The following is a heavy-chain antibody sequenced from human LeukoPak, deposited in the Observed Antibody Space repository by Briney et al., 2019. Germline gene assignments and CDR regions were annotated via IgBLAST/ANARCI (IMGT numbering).Heavy chain of an antibody. D-gene: IGHD2-2*01. CDR3: ARSAAGSY. Sequence: GGSLRLSCAASGFTFGSFWMTWVHQAPGKGLEWVANIRHDGSEKYYVDSVKGRFTISRDNAKNSLSLQMDSLRAEDTAVYYCARSAAGSYWGQGTLVTVSS. V-gene: IGHV3-7*01. CDR2: IRHDGSEK. J-gene: IGHJ4*02. CDR1: GFTFGSFW.